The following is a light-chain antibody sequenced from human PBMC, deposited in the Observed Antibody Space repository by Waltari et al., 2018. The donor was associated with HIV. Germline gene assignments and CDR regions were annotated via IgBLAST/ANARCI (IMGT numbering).Light chain of an antibody. CDR2: GAS. Sequence: EIVLTQSPGTLSLSPGERATLPCRASQSVSSSYLAWYQQKPGQAPRLLIYGASSRATGIPNRFSGSGSGTDFTLTISRLEPEDFAVYYCQQYGSSPFLLTFGGGTKVEIK. CDR3: QQYGSSPFLLT. CDR1: QSVSSSY. V-gene: IGKV3-20*01. J-gene: IGKJ4*01.